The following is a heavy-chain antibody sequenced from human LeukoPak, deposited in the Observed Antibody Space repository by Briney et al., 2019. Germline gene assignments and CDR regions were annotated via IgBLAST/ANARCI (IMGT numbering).Heavy chain of an antibody. J-gene: IGHJ3*02. V-gene: IGHV3-23*01. CDR3: AKDQGYSSGWSQAFDI. D-gene: IGHD6-19*01. CDR1: GFTFSSYA. Sequence: GSLRLSCAASGFTFSSYAMSWVRQAPGKGLEWVSAISGSGGSTYYADSVKGRFTISRDNSKNTLYLQMNSLRAEDTAVYYCAKDQGYSSGWSQAFDIWGQGTMVTVSS. CDR2: ISGSGGST.